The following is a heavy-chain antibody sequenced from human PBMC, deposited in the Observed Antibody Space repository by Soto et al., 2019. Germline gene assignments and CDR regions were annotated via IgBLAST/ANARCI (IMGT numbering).Heavy chain of an antibody. CDR1: GFTFDDYA. CDR3: AKGDCGANCFIDY. V-gene: IGHV3-9*01. Sequence: QSGGSLRLSCAASGFTFDDYAMHWVRQAPGKGLEWVSHISWSNGNTAYADSVKGRFTISRDNAKNSLYLQMNSLRPDDTAFYYCAKGDCGANCFIDYWGQGIMVTVSS. J-gene: IGHJ4*02. D-gene: IGHD2-21*01. CDR2: ISWSNGNT.